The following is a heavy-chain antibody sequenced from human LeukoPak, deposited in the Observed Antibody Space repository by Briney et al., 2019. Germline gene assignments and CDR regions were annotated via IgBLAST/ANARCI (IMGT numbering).Heavy chain of an antibody. Sequence: PGGSLRLSCAASGFTFSDYYMSWIRQAPGKGLEWVSYISSSGSTIYYADSVKGRFTISRDNAKNSLYLQMNSLRAEDTAVYYCARGRDFWSGYYYYYGMDVWGQGTTVTVSS. D-gene: IGHD3-3*01. CDR2: ISSSGSTI. CDR3: ARGRDFWSGYYYYYGMDV. J-gene: IGHJ6*02. CDR1: GFTFSDYY. V-gene: IGHV3-11*01.